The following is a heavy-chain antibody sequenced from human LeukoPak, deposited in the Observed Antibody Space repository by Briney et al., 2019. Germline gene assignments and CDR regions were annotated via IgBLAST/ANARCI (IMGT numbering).Heavy chain of an antibody. J-gene: IGHJ3*02. CDR3: ARPTTNWGAVGASDI. CDR2: SIPIFGTA. D-gene: IGHD7-27*01. Sequence: APVKVSCKASGGTFTSYAISWVRQAPGHGLEWMGGSIPIFGTANYAQKFRGRGTITPEKSTRTAYMELSSLRSEDTAVCYCARPTTNWGAVGASDICGEGKIGSVSS. CDR1: GGTFTSYA. V-gene: IGHV1-69*06.